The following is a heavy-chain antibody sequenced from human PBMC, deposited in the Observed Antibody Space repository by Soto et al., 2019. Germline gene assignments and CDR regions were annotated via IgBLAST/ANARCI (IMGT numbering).Heavy chain of an antibody. V-gene: IGHV4-4*02. CDR2: IYHSGST. J-gene: IGHJ6*03. CDR1: SGSISSSNW. D-gene: IGHD3-16*01. Sequence: QVQLQESGPGLVKPSGTLSLTCAVSSGSISSSNWWSWVRQPPGKGLEWIGEIYHSGSTNYNPSLKSRVTISVDKSQNQFSLKLSSVTAADTAVYYCARARAALGYYYYMDVWGKGTTVTVSS. CDR3: ARARAALGYYYYMDV.